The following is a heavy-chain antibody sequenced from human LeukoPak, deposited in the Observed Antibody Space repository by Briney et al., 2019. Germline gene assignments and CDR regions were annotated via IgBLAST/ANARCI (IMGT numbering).Heavy chain of an antibody. D-gene: IGHD1-26*01. V-gene: IGHV1-69*04. J-gene: IGHJ3*02. CDR1: GGTFSSYA. CDR2: IIPILGIA. Sequence: SAKVSCKASGGTFSSYAISWVRQAPGQGLEWMGRIIPILGIANYAQKFQGRVTITADKSTSTAYMELSSLRAEDMALYYCAKEGRIVGATWGGGAFDIWGQGTMVTVSS. CDR3: AKEGRIVGATWGGGAFDI.